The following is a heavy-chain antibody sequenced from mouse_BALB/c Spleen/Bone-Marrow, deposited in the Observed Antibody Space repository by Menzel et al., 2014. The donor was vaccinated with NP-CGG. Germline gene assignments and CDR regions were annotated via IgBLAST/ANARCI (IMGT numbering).Heavy chain of an antibody. CDR1: GFTFSSYA. J-gene: IGHJ4*01. Sequence: DVKLVESGGGLVKPGGSLKLSCAASGFTFSSYAMSGVRQTPEKRLEWVAEISSGGNYTYYPDTVTGRFTISRDNAKNILYLEMSSLRSDDTAMYYCVRAYGSSYAMDYWGQGTSVTVSS. V-gene: IGHV5-9-4*01. D-gene: IGHD1-1*01. CDR2: ISSGGNYT. CDR3: VRAYGSSYAMDY.